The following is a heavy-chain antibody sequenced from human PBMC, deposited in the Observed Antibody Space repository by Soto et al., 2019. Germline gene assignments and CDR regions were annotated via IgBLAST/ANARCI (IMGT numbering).Heavy chain of an antibody. D-gene: IGHD2-15*01. V-gene: IGHV3-23*01. CDR3: AKRRGAGDHHDY. CDR1: GFSLDSYA. CDR2: VSRGGST. J-gene: IGHJ4*02. Sequence: GRSLKLSCAASGFSLDSYAIGWVRQAPGKGLECVSVVSRGGSTHYADSVTGRFIVSRDNSKNTVSLQMNSLRADDTAVYYCAKRRGAGDHHDYCAQG.